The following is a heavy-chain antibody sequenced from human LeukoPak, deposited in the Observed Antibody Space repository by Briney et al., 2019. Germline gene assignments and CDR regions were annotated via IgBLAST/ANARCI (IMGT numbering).Heavy chain of an antibody. CDR1: GYTFTSYA. V-gene: IGHV7-4-1*02. D-gene: IGHD6-19*01. J-gene: IGHJ4*02. CDR3: ARDWVSSGWPRRFDY. Sequence: EASVKVSCKASGYTFTSYAMNWVRQAPGQGLEWMGWINTNTGNPTYAQGFTGRFVFSLDTSVSTAYLQISSLKAEDTAVYYCARDWVSSGWPRRFDYWGQGTLVTVSS. CDR2: INTNTGNP.